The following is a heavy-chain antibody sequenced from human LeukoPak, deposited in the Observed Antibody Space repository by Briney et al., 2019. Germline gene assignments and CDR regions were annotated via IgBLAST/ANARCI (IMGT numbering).Heavy chain of an antibody. J-gene: IGHJ6*03. CDR2: IHYSGST. V-gene: IGHV4-59*12. CDR3: ARDLRYSSGWSASGMDV. D-gene: IGHD6-19*01. CDR1: GGSISSSY. Sequence: SETLSLTCTVSGGSISSSYWSWIRQPPGKRPEWIGYIHYSGSTNYNPSLKSRVTMSVDTSKNQFSLRLSSVTAADTAVYYCARDLRYSSGWSASGMDVWGKGTTVTISS.